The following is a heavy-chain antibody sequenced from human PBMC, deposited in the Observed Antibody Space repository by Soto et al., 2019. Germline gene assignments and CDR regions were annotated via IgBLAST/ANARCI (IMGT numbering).Heavy chain of an antibody. D-gene: IGHD4-4*01. CDR1: GGSFSANH. CDR2: VTLGGNN. V-gene: IGHV4-34*01. J-gene: IGHJ5*02. CDR3: ARGYSSFLSHDHWFDT. Sequence: QLQQWGAGMLTPSETLSLTCAISGGSFSANHWRWIRQPPGQGLEWIGEVTLGGNNNYSPSLKSRVSISVDEGKKQSSLEMTSVTAADTAIYYCARGYSSFLSHDHWFDTWGQGILVPVSS.